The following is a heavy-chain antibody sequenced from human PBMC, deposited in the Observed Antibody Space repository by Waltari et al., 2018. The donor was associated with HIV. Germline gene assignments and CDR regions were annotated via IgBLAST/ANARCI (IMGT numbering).Heavy chain of an antibody. CDR3: ARDHGDDPRGY. D-gene: IGHD7-27*01. V-gene: IGHV3-53*01. CDR1: GLTVSSNY. J-gene: IGHJ4*02. Sequence: EVQLMESGGGLIQPGGSLRGPCAASGLTVSSNYMRRVRQAPGKGLEVVSVIYSGGSTYYADSVKGRFTISRDNSKNTLYLQMNSLRAEDTAVYYCARDHGDDPRGYWGQGTLVTVSS. CDR2: IYSGGST.